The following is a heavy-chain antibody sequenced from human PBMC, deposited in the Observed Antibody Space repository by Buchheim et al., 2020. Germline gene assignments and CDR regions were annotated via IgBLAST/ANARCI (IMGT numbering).Heavy chain of an antibody. Sequence: EVQLLESGGGLVQPGGSLRLSCAASGFTFSSYAMSWVRQAPGKGLEWISAISGGGGGTFYADSVKGRFTISRDSSKNTLYLQMNSLRAEDTAVYYCAKDLRGGTYRYFDYWGQGTL. V-gene: IGHV3-23*01. J-gene: IGHJ4*02. CDR1: GFTFSSYA. CDR3: AKDLRGGTYRYFDY. CDR2: ISGGGGGT. D-gene: IGHD1-26*01.